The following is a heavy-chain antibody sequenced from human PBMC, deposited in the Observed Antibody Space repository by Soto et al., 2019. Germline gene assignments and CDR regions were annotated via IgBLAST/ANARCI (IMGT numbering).Heavy chain of an antibody. V-gene: IGHV3-23*01. D-gene: IGHD3-9*01. CDR2: ISGSGGST. Sequence: QPGGSLRLSCAASGFTFSSYAMSWVRQAPGKGLEWVSAISGSGGSTYYADSVKGRFTISRDNSKNTLYLQMNSLRAEDTAVYYCAKAGVLRYFDWVAPRFDPWGQGTLVTVSS. CDR1: GFTFSSYA. J-gene: IGHJ5*02. CDR3: AKAGVLRYFDWVAPRFDP.